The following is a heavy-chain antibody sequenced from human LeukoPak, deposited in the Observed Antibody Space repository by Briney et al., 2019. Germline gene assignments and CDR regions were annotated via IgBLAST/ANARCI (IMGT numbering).Heavy chain of an antibody. D-gene: IGHD6-6*01. V-gene: IGHV1-69*01. CDR2: IIPIFGTA. Sequence: GASVKVSCTASGGTFSSYAISWVRQAPGQGLEWMGGIIPIFGTANYAQKFQGRVTITADESTSTAYMELSSLRSEDTAVYYCARVSLRSSSSGGYYYGMDVWGQGTTVTVSS. J-gene: IGHJ6*02. CDR1: GGTFSSYA. CDR3: ARVSLRSSSSGGYYYGMDV.